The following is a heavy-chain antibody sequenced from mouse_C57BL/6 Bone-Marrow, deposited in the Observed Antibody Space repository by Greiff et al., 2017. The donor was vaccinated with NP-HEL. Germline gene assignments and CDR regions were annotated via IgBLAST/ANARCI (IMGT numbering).Heavy chain of an antibody. CDR1: GFTFSSYA. CDR3: ARDLGSSPYYYAMDY. J-gene: IGHJ4*01. CDR2: ISDGGSYT. V-gene: IGHV5-4*01. D-gene: IGHD1-1*01. Sequence: EVHLVESGGGLVKPGGSLKLSCAASGFTFSSYAMSWVRQTPEKRLEWVATISDGGSYTYYPDNVKGRFTISRDNAKNNLYLQMSHLKSEDTAMYYCARDLGSSPYYYAMDYWGQGTSVTVSS.